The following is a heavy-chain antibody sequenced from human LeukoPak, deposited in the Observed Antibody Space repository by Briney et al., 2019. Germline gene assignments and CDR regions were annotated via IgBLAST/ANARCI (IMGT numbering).Heavy chain of an antibody. Sequence: GGSLRLSCAASGFTFSSYIMHWVRQAPGTGLEFVSAISSNGGSTYYANSVKDRFTISRDNSKNTLYLQMGSLRAEDTAVYYCARGGYTYDIWGQGTLVTVSS. CDR2: ISSNGGST. CDR3: ARGGYTYDI. V-gene: IGHV3-64*01. CDR1: GFTFSSYI. D-gene: IGHD5-18*01. J-gene: IGHJ4*02.